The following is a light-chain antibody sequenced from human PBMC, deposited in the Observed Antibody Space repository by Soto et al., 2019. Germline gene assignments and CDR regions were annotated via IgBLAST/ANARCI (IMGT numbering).Light chain of an antibody. V-gene: IGKV3-20*01. CDR1: QSISSCY. CDR2: GAT. Sequence: EIVLTQSPGTLSLSPGERATLTCRASQSISSCYSAWYHQQPGHATRVLYSGATSRATGIPNRFGSSGSGTDFPLTISRLEPEDFAVYYCQRYGSSGTFGRGTKVDIK. J-gene: IGKJ4*01. CDR3: QRYGSSGT.